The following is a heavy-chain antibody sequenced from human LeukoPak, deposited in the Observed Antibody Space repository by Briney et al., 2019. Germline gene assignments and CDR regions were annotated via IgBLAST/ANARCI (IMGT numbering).Heavy chain of an antibody. Sequence: KPGGSLRLSCAASGFTVSSNYMSWVRQAPGEGLEWVSSISSSGSFIYYADSVKGRFTISRDNARNSLLLQMNSLRAEDTAVYYCARDLRYCSSASCSENGAFDIWGQGTMVTVSS. CDR3: ARDLRYCSSASCSENGAFDI. V-gene: IGHV3-21*01. CDR2: ISSSGSFI. J-gene: IGHJ3*02. CDR1: GFTVSSNY. D-gene: IGHD2-2*01.